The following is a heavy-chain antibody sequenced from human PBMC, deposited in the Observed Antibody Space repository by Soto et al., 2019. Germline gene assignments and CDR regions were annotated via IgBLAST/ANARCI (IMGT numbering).Heavy chain of an antibody. J-gene: IGHJ4*02. Sequence: QLQLQESGPGLVKPSETLSLTCTVSGGAISSSSYYWGWIRQPPGKGLEWIGIIYYSGSTYYNPSLKSRVTLSVDTSKNQFSLKLSSVAAADTAVYYCARHSGITLGYFDYWGQGTLVTVSS. CDR3: ARHSGITLGYFDY. CDR1: GGAISSSSYY. V-gene: IGHV4-39*01. CDR2: IYYSGST. D-gene: IGHD1-26*01.